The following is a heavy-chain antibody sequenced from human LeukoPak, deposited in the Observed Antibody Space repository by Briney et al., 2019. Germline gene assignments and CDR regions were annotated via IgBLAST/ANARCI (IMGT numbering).Heavy chain of an antibody. CDR3: ARHQSQVYDYVWGSYDY. J-gene: IGHJ4*02. D-gene: IGHD3-16*01. V-gene: IGHV4-39*01. CDR1: GGSISSSSYY. Sequence: SETLSLTCTVSGGSISSSSYYWGWIRQPPGKGLEWIGSIYYSGSTYYNPSLKSRVTISVDTSKNQFSLKLSSVTAADTAVYYCARHQSQVYDYVWGSYDYWGQGTLVTVSS. CDR2: IYYSGST.